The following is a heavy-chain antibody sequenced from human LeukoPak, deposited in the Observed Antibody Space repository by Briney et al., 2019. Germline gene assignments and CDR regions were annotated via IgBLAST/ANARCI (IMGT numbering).Heavy chain of an antibody. Sequence: ASVKVSCKASGYTFTSYHINWVRQATGQGLEWMGWINPNSGNTGYAQKFQGRVTITRDTSISTAYMELSSLRSDDTAVYYCARQRGVTSLSYYYYMDVWGKGTTVTVSS. CDR1: GYTFTSYH. V-gene: IGHV1-8*03. D-gene: IGHD4-17*01. CDR2: INPNSGNT. CDR3: ARQRGVTSLSYYYYMDV. J-gene: IGHJ6*03.